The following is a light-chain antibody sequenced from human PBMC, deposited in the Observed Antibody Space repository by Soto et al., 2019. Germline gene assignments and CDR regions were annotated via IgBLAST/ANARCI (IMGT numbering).Light chain of an antibody. J-gene: IGKJ1*01. CDR2: GAS. Sequence: EIVVTQSPCTLSLSPGERAALSCRASQSVSSSYLAWYQQKPGQAPRLLIYGASSRATGIPDRFSGSGSGTDFTLTISRLEPEDFAVYYCQQYGSTWTFGQGTKVDIK. CDR1: QSVSSSY. V-gene: IGKV3-20*01. CDR3: QQYGSTWT.